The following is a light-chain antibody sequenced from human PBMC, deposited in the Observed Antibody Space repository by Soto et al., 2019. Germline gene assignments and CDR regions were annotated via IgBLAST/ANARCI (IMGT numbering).Light chain of an antibody. CDR3: QRYNSPPWK. CDR1: QGIDYF. J-gene: IGKJ1*01. CDR2: RAS. V-gene: IGKV1-27*01. Sequence: IQMTQSPSSLSASVGDRVTITCRASQGIDYFLAWYQQKPGKVPKLLIYRASTLQSGVPSRFSGSGAGTDFSLTISGLQPEDVATYFCQRYNSPPWKFGQGTKVDIK.